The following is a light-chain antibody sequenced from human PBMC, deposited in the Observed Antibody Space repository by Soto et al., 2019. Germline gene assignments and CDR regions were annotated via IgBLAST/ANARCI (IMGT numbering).Light chain of an antibody. CDR2: AAS. CDR1: QSITRN. Sequence: EIVLTQSPGTLSLSPGERASLSCRASQSITRNLAWYQQSPGQAPRLLIYAASSRATGIPDRFSGSGSGTDFTLTIDGLEPEDFVVYYCQQYGYSPITFGQGTRLEIK. J-gene: IGKJ5*01. CDR3: QQYGYSPIT. V-gene: IGKV3-20*01.